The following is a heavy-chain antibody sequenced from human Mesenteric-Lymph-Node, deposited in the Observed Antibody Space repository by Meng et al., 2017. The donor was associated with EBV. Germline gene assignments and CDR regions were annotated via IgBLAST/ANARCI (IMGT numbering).Heavy chain of an antibody. CDR1: GGSISSSNW. D-gene: IGHD3-16*02. V-gene: IGHV4-4*02. CDR3: ARGLNLGELSLGNY. Sequence: QVQLRGSGPGLVKPSGTLSLTCAVSGGSISSSNWWSWVRQPPGKGLEWIGEIYHSGSTNYNPSLKSRVTISVDTSKNQFPLELSFVTAADTAVYYCARGLNLGELSLGNYWGQGALVTVSS. J-gene: IGHJ4*02. CDR2: IYHSGST.